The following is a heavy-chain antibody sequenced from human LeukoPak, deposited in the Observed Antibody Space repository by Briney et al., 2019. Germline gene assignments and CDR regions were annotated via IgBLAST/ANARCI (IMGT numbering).Heavy chain of an antibody. V-gene: IGHV1-46*01. J-gene: IGHJ6*02. CDR3: ASVYLYGMDV. Sequence: ASAKVSCKASGYTFTNYYIHWVRQAPGQGLEWMGIINPTGGSTTYAQKFQGRVTMTRDTPTNTVYMELSSLRTEDTAVYYCASVYLYGMDVWGQGTTVTVSS. D-gene: IGHD2-8*01. CDR2: INPTGGST. CDR1: GYTFTNYY.